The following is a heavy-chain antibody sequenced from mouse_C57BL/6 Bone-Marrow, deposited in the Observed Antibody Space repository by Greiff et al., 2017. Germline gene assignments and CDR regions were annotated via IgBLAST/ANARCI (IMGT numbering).Heavy chain of an antibody. J-gene: IGHJ1*03. CDR2: INPSSGYT. CDR3: ARILIYYYGSSYDWYFDV. CDR1: GYTFTSYW. Sequence: VHLVESGAELAKPGASVKLSCKASGYTFTSYWMHWVKQRPGQGLEWIGYINPSSGYTKYNQQFKDKATFTADKSSSTAYMQLSSLTYEDSAVYYCARILIYYYGSSYDWYFDVWGTGTTVTVSS. D-gene: IGHD1-1*01. V-gene: IGHV1-7*01.